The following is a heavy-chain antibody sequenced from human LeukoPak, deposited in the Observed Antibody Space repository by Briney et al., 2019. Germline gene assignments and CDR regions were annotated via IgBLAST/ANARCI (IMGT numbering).Heavy chain of an antibody. Sequence: GASVKVSCKASGYTFTSYYMHWVRQAPGQGLEWMGIINPSGGSTSYAQKFQGRVTMTRDTSTSTVYMELSSLRSEDTAVYYCARDPRRVAEAGSRGYGMDVWGQGTTVTVSS. CDR3: ARDPRRVAEAGSRGYGMDV. D-gene: IGHD6-13*01. V-gene: IGHV1-46*01. CDR1: GYTFTSYY. J-gene: IGHJ6*02. CDR2: INPSGGST.